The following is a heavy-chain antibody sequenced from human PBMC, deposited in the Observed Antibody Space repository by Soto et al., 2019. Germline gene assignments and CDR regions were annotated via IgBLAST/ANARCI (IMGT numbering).Heavy chain of an antibody. J-gene: IGHJ6*01. CDR2: IYYSGST. Sequence: LTCTVPHGSLSRGVNSYSLFCLKQRKGLEWIGYIYYSGSTYYNPSLKSRVTISVDTSKNQFSLKLSSVTAADTAVYYCARVCGGDCQNGMSVWGQGTTVPVSS. CDR1: HGSLSRGVNS. CDR3: ARVCGGDCQNGMSV. V-gene: IGHV4-31*03. D-gene: IGHD2-21*02.